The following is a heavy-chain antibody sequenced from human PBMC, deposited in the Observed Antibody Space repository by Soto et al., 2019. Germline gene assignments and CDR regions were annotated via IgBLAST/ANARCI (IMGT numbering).Heavy chain of an antibody. Sequence: GGSLRLSCAASGFTFSSYWMHWVRQAPGKGLVWVSRINSDGSSTSYADSVKGRFTISRDNAKNTLYLQMNSLRAEDTAVYYCASEYYDFWSGYHPSPDYWGQGT. CDR2: INSDGSST. CDR3: ASEYYDFWSGYHPSPDY. CDR1: GFTFSSYW. J-gene: IGHJ4*02. D-gene: IGHD3-3*01. V-gene: IGHV3-74*01.